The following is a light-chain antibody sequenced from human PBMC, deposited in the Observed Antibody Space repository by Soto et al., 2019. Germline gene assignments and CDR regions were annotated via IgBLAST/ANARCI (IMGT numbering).Light chain of an antibody. V-gene: IGLV2-14*01. CDR2: DVN. Sequence: QSALTQPASVSGSPGQSITISCTGTSSDVGGYNYVSWYQQHPGKAPKLMIYDVNNRPSGVSNRFSGSKSGNTASLTISGLQVEDEGDYYCSSYTSSITLVFGGGTKLTVL. CDR3: SSYTSSITLV. J-gene: IGLJ2*01. CDR1: SSDVGGYNY.